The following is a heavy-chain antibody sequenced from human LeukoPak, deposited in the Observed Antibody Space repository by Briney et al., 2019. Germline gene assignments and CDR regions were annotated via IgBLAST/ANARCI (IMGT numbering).Heavy chain of an antibody. Sequence: PSETLSLTCTVSGASISGHYWSWIRHPPGKELEWMAYIHYSGTTNSHPSPKSRVTIPVDTSKNQFSLYLRSVTAADTAVYYCARDRGSGWRYWYFDLWGRGTLVTVSS. V-gene: IGHV4-59*11. CDR2: IHYSGTT. CDR1: GASISGHY. J-gene: IGHJ2*01. D-gene: IGHD6-19*01. CDR3: ARDRGSGWRYWYFDL.